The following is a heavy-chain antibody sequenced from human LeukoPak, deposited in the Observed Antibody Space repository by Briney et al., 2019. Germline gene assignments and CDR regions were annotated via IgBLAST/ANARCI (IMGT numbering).Heavy chain of an antibody. CDR1: GFTFSSYA. V-gene: IGHV3-66*01. CDR3: AREAYNSGLDF. D-gene: IGHD6-19*01. J-gene: IGHJ4*02. CDR2: IYSGGST. Sequence: PGGSLRLSCAASGFTFSSYAMSWVRQAPGKGLEWVSVIYSGGSTYYADSAKGRFSISRDNSKNTLSLQMNSLRAEDTAIYYCAREAYNSGLDFWGQGTLVTVSS.